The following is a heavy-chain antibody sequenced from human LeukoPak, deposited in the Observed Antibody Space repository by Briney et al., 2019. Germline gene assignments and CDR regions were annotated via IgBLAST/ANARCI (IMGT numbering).Heavy chain of an antibody. V-gene: IGHV3-48*01. CDR3: ATFYGDYVGGYYYYGMDV. CDR2: ISSSSTI. J-gene: IGHJ6*02. CDR1: GFTFSSYS. D-gene: IGHD4-17*01. Sequence: GGSLRLSCAASGFTFSSYSMNWVRQAPGKGLEWVSYISSSSTIYYADSVKGRFTISRDNAKNSLYLQMNSLRAEDTAVYYCATFYGDYVGGYYYYGMDVWGQGTTVTVSS.